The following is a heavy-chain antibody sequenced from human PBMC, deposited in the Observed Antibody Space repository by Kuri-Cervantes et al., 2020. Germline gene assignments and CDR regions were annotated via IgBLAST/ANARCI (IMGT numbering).Heavy chain of an antibody. CDR2: INAGNGNT. D-gene: IGHD5-18*01. CDR3: ARGQEPNTAMERFDY. CDR1: GYSFNSYA. Sequence: ASVKVSCKASGYSFNSYAIHWVRQAPGQRLEWMGWINAGNGNTKYSQKFQGRITMTSDTSTSTAYMELRSLRSDDTAVYYCARGQEPNTAMERFDYWGQGTLVTVSS. V-gene: IGHV1-3*01. J-gene: IGHJ4*02.